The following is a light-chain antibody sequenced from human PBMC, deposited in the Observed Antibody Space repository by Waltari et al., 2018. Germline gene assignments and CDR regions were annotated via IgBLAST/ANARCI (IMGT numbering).Light chain of an antibody. J-gene: IGLJ3*02. CDR1: SSDVGGYNY. Sequence: QSALTQPRPVSGSPGQSITISCPGTSSDVGGYNYVSWYQQHPGKAPKLIFCDVSKRPSGVPDRFSGAKSGNTASLTIAGLQSGDEADYYCCSYAGSYTLWVFGGGTKLTVL. V-gene: IGLV2-11*01. CDR2: DVS. CDR3: CSYAGSYTLWV.